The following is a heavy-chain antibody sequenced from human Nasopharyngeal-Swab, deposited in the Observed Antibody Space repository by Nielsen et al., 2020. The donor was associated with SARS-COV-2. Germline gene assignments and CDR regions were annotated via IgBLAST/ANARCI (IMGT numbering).Heavy chain of an antibody. CDR3: ARDGRPLVQYQKVNWFDP. CDR2: ISSSGSCI. D-gene: IGHD6-13*01. J-gene: IGHJ5*01. V-gene: IGHV3-11*04. Sequence: WIRQSRGEGVEWGSYISSSGSCIYYADSVKGRFTISRDNAKNSLYLQMNSLRDEDTAVYYCARDGRPLVQYQKVNWFDPWGQGTLVTVSS.